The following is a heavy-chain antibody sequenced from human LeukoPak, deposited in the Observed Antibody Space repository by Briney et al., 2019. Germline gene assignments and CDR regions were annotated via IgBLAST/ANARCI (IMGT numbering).Heavy chain of an antibody. D-gene: IGHD6-13*01. Sequence: ASVKVSCKASGYTFTGYYMHWVRQAPGQGLEWMGRINPNSGGTNYAQKFQGRVTMTRDTSISTASVELSRLRSDDTAVYYCARDSSSWYLDLDYWGQGTLVTVSS. CDR1: GYTFTGYY. J-gene: IGHJ4*02. V-gene: IGHV1-2*06. CDR2: INPNSGGT. CDR3: ARDSSSWYLDLDY.